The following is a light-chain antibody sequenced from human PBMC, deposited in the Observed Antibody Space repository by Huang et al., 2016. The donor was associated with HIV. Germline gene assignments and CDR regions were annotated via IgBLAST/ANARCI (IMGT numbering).Light chain of an antibody. Sequence: DIQMTQSPSTLSASVGDRVTITCRASQSLSRWLAWYQQKPGKAPKLLIYDASRLESGVPSRFSGSGSGTEFTLTINSLQPDNVATYYCQQYKDFPITFGQGKRLEIK. CDR3: QQYKDFPIT. CDR2: DAS. CDR1: QSLSRW. V-gene: IGKV1-5*01. J-gene: IGKJ5*01.